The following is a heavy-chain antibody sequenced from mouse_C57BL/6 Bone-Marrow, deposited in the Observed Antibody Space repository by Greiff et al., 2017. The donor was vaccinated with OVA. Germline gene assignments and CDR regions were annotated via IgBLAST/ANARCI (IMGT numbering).Heavy chain of an antibody. CDR1: GFTFSDYG. V-gene: IGHV5-17*01. CDR2: ISSGSSTI. Sequence: DVKLVESGGGLVKPGGSLKLSCAASGFTFSDYGMHWVRQAPEKGLEWVAYISSGSSTIYYADTVKGRFTISRDNAKNTRFVQMTSLSAEDTAMYYCARASSGYDAMDYWGQGTSVTVSS. J-gene: IGHJ4*01. CDR3: ARASSGYDAMDY. D-gene: IGHD3-2*02.